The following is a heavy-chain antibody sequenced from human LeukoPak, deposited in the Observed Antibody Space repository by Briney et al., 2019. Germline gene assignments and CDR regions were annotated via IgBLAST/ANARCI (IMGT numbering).Heavy chain of an antibody. CDR2: ISSSSSYI. J-gene: IGHJ4*02. CDR3: ARDPRDDSSGSTYYFGY. Sequence: KTGGSLRLSCAASGFTFSSYSMNWVRQAPGKGLEWVSSISSSSSYIYYADSVKGRFNISRDNAKNSLYLQMNSLRAEDTAVYYCARDPRDDSSGSTYYFGYWGQGTLVTVSS. CDR1: GFTFSSYS. D-gene: IGHD3-22*01. V-gene: IGHV3-21*01.